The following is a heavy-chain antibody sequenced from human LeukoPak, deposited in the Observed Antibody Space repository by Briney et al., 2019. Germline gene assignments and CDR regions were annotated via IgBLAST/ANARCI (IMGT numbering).Heavy chain of an antibody. V-gene: IGHV1-18*01. Sequence: ASVKVSCKASGYTFTSYGISWVRQAPGQGLEWMGWISAYNGNTNYAQKFQGRVTITADESTSTAYMELSSLRSEDTAVYYCARDVFPYYYDSSGMFDYWGQGTLVTVSS. D-gene: IGHD3-22*01. CDR3: ARDVFPYYYDSSGMFDY. CDR2: ISAYNGNT. CDR1: GYTFTSYG. J-gene: IGHJ4*02.